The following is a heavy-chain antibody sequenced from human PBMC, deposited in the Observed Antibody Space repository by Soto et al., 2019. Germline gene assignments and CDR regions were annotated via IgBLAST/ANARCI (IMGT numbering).Heavy chain of an antibody. V-gene: IGHV4-39*01. J-gene: IGHJ4*02. Sequence: ETLSLTCTVSGGSISSSSYYWGWIRQPPGKGLEWIGSIYYSGSTYYNPSLKSRVTISVDTSKNQFSLKLSSVTAADTAVYYCAIYIAAAFDYWGQGTLVTVSS. CDR3: AIYIAAAFDY. CDR2: IYYSGST. CDR1: GGSISSSSYY. D-gene: IGHD6-13*01.